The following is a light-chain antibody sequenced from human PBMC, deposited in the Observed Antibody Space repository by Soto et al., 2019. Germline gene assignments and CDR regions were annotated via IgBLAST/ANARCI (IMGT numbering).Light chain of an antibody. CDR3: SSYTITTALV. CDR1: SSDVGGYNF. CDR2: EVS. V-gene: IGLV2-14*01. J-gene: IGLJ6*01. Sequence: QSVLTQPASVSGSPGQSITISCTGTSSDVGGYNFVSWYQQHPGKAPKLIISEVSNRPSGVSDRFSGSKSGSTASLTISGLQTEDEADYYCSSYTITTALVFGSGTKLTVL.